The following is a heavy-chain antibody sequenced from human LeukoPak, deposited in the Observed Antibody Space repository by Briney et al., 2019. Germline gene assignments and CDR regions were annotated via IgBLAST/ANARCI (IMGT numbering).Heavy chain of an antibody. D-gene: IGHD2-2*01. CDR1: GYSFTSYW. Sequence: GESLKISCKGSGYSFTSYWIGWVRQMPGKGLEWMGIIYPGDSDTRYSPSFQGQVTISADKSISTAYLQWSSLKASDTAMYYCARQHSYYCTSTSCYGVYFDYWGQGTLVTVSS. CDR3: ARQHSYYCTSTSCYGVYFDY. V-gene: IGHV5-51*01. CDR2: IYPGDSDT. J-gene: IGHJ4*02.